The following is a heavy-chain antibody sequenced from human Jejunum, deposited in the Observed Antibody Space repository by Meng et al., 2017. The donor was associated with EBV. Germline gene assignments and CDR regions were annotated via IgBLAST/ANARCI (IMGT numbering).Heavy chain of an antibody. CDR3: SRDLAGPYDD. CDR2: INENGRTT. V-gene: IGHV3-74*01. J-gene: IGHJ4*02. Sequence: VQLVESGGALVQPGVSLRLSCAASGFTFSTYWMHWVRQAPGKGLVWISRINENGRTTTYADSVKGRFTISRDNTKNTLYLQMNNLRAEDTAVYFCSRDLAGPYDDWGQGTLVTVSS. CDR1: GFTFSTYW.